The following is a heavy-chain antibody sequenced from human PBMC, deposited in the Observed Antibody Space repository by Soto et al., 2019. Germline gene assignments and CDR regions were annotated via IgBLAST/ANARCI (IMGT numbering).Heavy chain of an antibody. CDR3: ARDVIGFWSGYYTACFDY. CDR1: GFSFSRYW. D-gene: IGHD3-3*01. J-gene: IGHJ4*01. V-gene: IGHV3-7*01. Sequence: EVQLVESGGGLVQPGGSLRLSCAVSGFSFSRYWMSWVPQAPGKRLEWVAKIKPDGSEESHVDHVRGRFTASTDNAKNSLYLQMNSMRAADTAVYYCARDVIGFWSGYYTACFDYWGQGILVTVSS. CDR2: IKPDGSEE.